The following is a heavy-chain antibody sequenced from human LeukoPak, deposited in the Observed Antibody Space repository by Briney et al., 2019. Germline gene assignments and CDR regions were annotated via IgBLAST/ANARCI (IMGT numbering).Heavy chain of an antibody. V-gene: IGHV3-11*01. CDR2: ISSSGSTI. J-gene: IGHJ4*02. Sequence: GGSLRLSCAASGFTFSDYYMSWIRQAPGKGLEWVSYISSSGSTIYYADSVKGRFTISRDNSKNTLYLQMNSLRGEDTAVYYCAKGILSGSYYFDYWGQGTLVTVSS. CDR1: GFTFSDYY. D-gene: IGHD1-26*01. CDR3: AKGILSGSYYFDY.